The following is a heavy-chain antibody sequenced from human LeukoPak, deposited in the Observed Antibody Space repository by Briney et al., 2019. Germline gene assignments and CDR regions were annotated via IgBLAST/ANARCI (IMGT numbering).Heavy chain of an antibody. D-gene: IGHD3-10*01. CDR3: TRHVVTLLRGVTQRRENWFDP. V-gene: IGHV1-2*02. J-gene: IGHJ5*02. Sequence: ASVKVSCKASGYSFSTYYMNWVRQAPGHGLEWLGWINTDSGGTNYAQKFLGRVTMTRDKANTTAYLELTGLTSDDTAVYYCTRHVVTLLRGVTQRRENWFDPWGQGTLVTVSS. CDR2: INTDSGGT. CDR1: GYSFSTYY.